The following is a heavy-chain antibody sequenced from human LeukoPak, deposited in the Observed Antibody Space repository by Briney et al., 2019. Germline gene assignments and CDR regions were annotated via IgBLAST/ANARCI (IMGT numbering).Heavy chain of an antibody. Sequence: GGSLRLSCAASGFTFSSYSMNWVRQAPGKGLEWGSSISSSSSYIYYADSVKGRFTISRDNAKNSLYLQMNSLRAEDTAVYYCARDQNTIFGVVRGNGMDVWGQGTTVTVSS. J-gene: IGHJ6*02. CDR1: GFTFSSYS. D-gene: IGHD3-3*01. CDR3: ARDQNTIFGVVRGNGMDV. V-gene: IGHV3-21*01. CDR2: ISSSSSYI.